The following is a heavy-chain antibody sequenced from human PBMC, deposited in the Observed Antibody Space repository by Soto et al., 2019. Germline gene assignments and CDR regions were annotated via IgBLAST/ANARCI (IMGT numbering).Heavy chain of an antibody. V-gene: IGHV3-23*01. D-gene: IGHD1-26*01. CDR1: GFTFSSYA. CDR3: AKDTLVGASFYYYYGMDV. Sequence: EVQLLESGGGLVQPGGSLRLSCAASGFTFSSYAMSWVRQAPGKGLEWVSAISGSGGSTYYADSVKGRFNISRDNSKNTLYLQMNSLRAEDTAVYYCAKDTLVGASFYYYYGMDVWGQGTTVTVSS. CDR2: ISGSGGST. J-gene: IGHJ6*02.